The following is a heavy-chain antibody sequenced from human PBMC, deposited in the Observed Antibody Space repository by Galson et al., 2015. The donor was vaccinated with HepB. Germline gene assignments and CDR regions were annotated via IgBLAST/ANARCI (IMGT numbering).Heavy chain of an antibody. CDR3: ARNLWRDYYDSKDLDY. CDR2: IYSGGST. Sequence: SLRLSCAASGFTVSGNYMSWVRQAPGKGPEWVSVIYSGGSTYYADSVKGRFTISRDNSKNTLYLQMNSLRAEDTAVYYCARNLWRDYYDSKDLDYWGQGTLVTVSS. V-gene: IGHV3-66*02. J-gene: IGHJ4*02. D-gene: IGHD3-22*01. CDR1: GFTVSGNY.